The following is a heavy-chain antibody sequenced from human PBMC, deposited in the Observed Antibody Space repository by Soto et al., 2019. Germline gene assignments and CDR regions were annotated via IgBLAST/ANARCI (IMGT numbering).Heavy chain of an antibody. Sequence: QVRLVQSGAEVKKPGSSVKVSCKASEGTFSSFVISWVRQAPGQGPEWMGEISPVSDTPNYAQKFKGRVTITADESTSTAYMELRSLRPEDTAVYYCARALGYSYGLYFDYWGQGTLVTVSS. CDR3: ARALGYSYGLYFDY. J-gene: IGHJ4*02. CDR1: EGTFSSFV. V-gene: IGHV1-69*01. D-gene: IGHD5-18*01. CDR2: ISPVSDTP.